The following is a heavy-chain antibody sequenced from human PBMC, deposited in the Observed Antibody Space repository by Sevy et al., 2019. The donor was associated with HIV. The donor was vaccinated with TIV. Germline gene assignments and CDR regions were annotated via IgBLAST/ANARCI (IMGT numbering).Heavy chain of an antibody. V-gene: IGHV5-51*01. D-gene: IGHD4-17*01. J-gene: IGHJ3*02. Sequence: SLKISCKGSGYSFITYWIGWVRQMPGKGLEWMGLIFPADSNTRYSPSFQGQVTISADKSISTAYLQWSSLKASDTAMYYCARLDYGDSDAFDIWGQGTMVTVSS. CDR3: ARLDYGDSDAFDI. CDR1: GYSFITYW. CDR2: IFPADSNT.